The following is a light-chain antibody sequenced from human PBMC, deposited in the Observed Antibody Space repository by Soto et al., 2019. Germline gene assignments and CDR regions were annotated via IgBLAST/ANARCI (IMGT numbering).Light chain of an antibody. Sequence: PASVSGSPGQSIIITCRASHDVGNYLAWYQQKPGKAPKHLIYEASNLRSGVPSRFSVSGSGTEFTLTITGLKPDDFATYYCQQYKDYSPVCSFGQGTK. CDR2: EAS. CDR3: QQYKDYSPVCS. J-gene: IGKJ2*04. CDR1: HDVGNY. V-gene: IGKV1-5*01.